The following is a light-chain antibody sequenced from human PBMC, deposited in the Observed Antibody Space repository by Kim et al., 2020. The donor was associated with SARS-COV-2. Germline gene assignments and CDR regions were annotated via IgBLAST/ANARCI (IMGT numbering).Light chain of an antibody. CDR1: QRISTW. CDR3: QQYNIYSQT. CDR2: KAS. Sequence: DIQMTQSPSTLSASVGDRVTITCRASQRISTWLAWYQQKPGKAPKLLIYKASSLESGVPSRFSGSGSGTEFTLTISSLQPDDFATYYCQQYNIYSQTFGQGTKVEIK. V-gene: IGKV1-5*03. J-gene: IGKJ1*01.